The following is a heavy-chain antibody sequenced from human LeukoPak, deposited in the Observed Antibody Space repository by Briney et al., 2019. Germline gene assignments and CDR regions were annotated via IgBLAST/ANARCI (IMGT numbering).Heavy chain of an antibody. D-gene: IGHD6-13*01. Sequence: SETLSLTCTVSGGSISSSSYYWGWIRQPPGKGLEWIGSIYYSGSTYYNPSLKSRVTISVDTSKNQFSLKLSSVTAADTAVYYCARRRRIAAAGTGAFDIWGQGTMVTVSS. CDR2: IYYSGST. J-gene: IGHJ3*02. V-gene: IGHV4-39*07. CDR3: ARRRRIAAAGTGAFDI. CDR1: GGSISSSSYY.